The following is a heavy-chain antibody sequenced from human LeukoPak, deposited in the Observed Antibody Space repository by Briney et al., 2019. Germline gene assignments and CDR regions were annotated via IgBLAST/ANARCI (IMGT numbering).Heavy chain of an antibody. CDR1: GYTFSSYA. CDR2: IIPMFGTP. V-gene: IGHV1-69*13. Sequence: SVKVSCKASGYTFSSYAISWVRQAPGQGLEWMGMIIPMFGTPKYAQKFQGRVTITADESASTAYMEMSSLRSEDTAVYYCAVVPAVPYYYYYMDVWGKGTTVTVSS. J-gene: IGHJ6*03. D-gene: IGHD2-2*01. CDR3: AVVPAVPYYYYYMDV.